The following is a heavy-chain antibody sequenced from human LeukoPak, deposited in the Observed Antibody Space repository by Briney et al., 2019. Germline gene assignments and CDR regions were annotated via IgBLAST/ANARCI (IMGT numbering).Heavy chain of an antibody. CDR1: GYTFSGFY. J-gene: IGHJ4*02. Sequence: ASVKVSCKASGYTFSGFYMHLVRQAPGQGLEWMGWINPNSGDTKYAQKFQGRVTMTRDTSISTAYIELSRLRSDDTAVYYCATLLSNAAFDYWGQGTLVAVSS. D-gene: IGHD6-25*01. CDR2: INPNSGDT. CDR3: ATLLSNAAFDY. V-gene: IGHV1-2*02.